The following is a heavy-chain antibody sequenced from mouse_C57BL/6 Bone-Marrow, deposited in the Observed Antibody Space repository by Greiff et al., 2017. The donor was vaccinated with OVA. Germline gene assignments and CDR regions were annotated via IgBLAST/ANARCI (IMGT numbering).Heavy chain of an antibody. Sequence: QVQLQQSGAELVRPGASVKLSCKASGYTFTDYYINWVKQRPGQGLEWIARIYPGSGNTYYNEKFKGKATLTAEKSSSTAYMQLSSLTSEDSAVYFCAREKGNYEMDYWGQGTSVTVSS. CDR1: GYTFTDYY. J-gene: IGHJ4*01. D-gene: IGHD2-1*01. V-gene: IGHV1-76*01. CDR3: AREKGNYEMDY. CDR2: IYPGSGNT.